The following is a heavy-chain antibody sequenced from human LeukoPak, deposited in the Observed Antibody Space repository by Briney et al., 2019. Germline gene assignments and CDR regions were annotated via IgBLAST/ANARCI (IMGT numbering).Heavy chain of an antibody. CDR2: INTYSGKT. CDR3: ARDRWIAEADSFDP. Sequence: GASVKVSCKASGYTYTTDGISWVRQAPGRGLEWMGWINTYSGKTNYAQKFQGRVTMTSDTSTSTAYMELRSLRSDDTAVYYCARDRWIAEADSFDPWGQGTLVTVSS. J-gene: IGHJ5*02. V-gene: IGHV1-18*01. D-gene: IGHD6-13*01. CDR1: GYTYTTDG.